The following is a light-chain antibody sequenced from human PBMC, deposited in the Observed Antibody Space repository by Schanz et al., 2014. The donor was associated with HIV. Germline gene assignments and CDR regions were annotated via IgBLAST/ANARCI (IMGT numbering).Light chain of an antibody. CDR3: QEHGSS. CDR1: QSISSSY. J-gene: IGKJ3*01. CDR2: GAS. V-gene: IGKV3-20*01. Sequence: EIVLTQSPGTLSLSPGERATLSCRASQSISSSYFAWYQQKPGQAPRLLIYGASSRAAGIPDRFSGSGSGTDCTLTISRLEPEDFAVYYCQEHGSSFGPGTKVEIK.